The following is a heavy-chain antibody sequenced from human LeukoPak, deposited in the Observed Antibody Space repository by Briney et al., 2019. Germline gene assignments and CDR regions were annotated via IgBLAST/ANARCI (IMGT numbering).Heavy chain of an antibody. V-gene: IGHV1-8*01. Sequence: ASVKVSCKASGYTFSTFDINWVRQASGQGLEWMGWMNTNNGYTGYAEKFQGRVTMTRETSTNTAYMELSGLRSADTAVYYCARWFGGSTEHYGLDAWGQGTTVTVSS. CDR1: GYTFSTFD. CDR2: MNTNNGYT. J-gene: IGHJ6*02. D-gene: IGHD3-10*01. CDR3: ARWFGGSTEHYGLDA.